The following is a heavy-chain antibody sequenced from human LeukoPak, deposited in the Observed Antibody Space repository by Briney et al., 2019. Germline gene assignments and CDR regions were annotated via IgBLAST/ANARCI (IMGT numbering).Heavy chain of an antibody. V-gene: IGHV3-74*01. CDR3: ARSATDAFDI. CDR2: MNGDGTSI. D-gene: IGHD3-3*01. Sequence: GGSLRLSCAASGFTFRSFWMHWVRQDPRKGLLWVSHMNGDGTSISYADSVKGRFTISRDNAKNTLYLQMNRLKAEDTAVYYCARSATDAFDIWGQGTMVTVSS. J-gene: IGHJ3*02. CDR1: GFTFRSFW.